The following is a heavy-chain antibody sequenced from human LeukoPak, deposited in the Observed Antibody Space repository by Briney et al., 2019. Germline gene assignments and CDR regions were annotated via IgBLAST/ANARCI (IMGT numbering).Heavy chain of an antibody. CDR3: AMWYSSGWAFDY. CDR1: GGSISSYY. J-gene: IGHJ4*02. V-gene: IGHV4-59*08. Sequence: SQTLSLTCTLSGGSISSYYWSWIRQPPGKGLEWIGYVHYSGSTKYNPSLKSRVTISVDTSKNQFSLKLSSVIAADTAVYYCAMWYSSGWAFDYWGQGTLVTVSS. CDR2: VHYSGST. D-gene: IGHD6-19*01.